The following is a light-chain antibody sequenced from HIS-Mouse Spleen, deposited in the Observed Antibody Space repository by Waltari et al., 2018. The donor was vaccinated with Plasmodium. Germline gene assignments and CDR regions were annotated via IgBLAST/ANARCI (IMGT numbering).Light chain of an antibody. CDR2: AAS. J-gene: IGKJ2*01. CDR1: QSISSY. V-gene: IGKV1-39*01. Sequence: DIQMTQSPSSLSASVGDRVTITCRASQSISSYLNWYQQKPGKAHKLLIYAASSLQSGVPTRFSGSASWTDFTLTISSLQPEDFATYYCQQSYSTLYTFGQGTKLEIK. CDR3: QQSYSTLYT.